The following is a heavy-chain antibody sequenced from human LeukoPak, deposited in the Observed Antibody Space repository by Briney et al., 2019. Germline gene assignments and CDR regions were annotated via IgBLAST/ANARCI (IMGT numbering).Heavy chain of an antibody. D-gene: IGHD6-13*01. CDR3: AKSNTTSWCSFDY. V-gene: IGHV3-23*01. Sequence: GGSLRLSCAAPGFIFSSYAMSWVRQAPGKGLEWVSTISGSGNTTYYADCVKGRFTISRDNTKNTLYLQMDSLRAEDTAPYFCAKSNTTSWCSFDYWGQGTLVSVSS. J-gene: IGHJ4*02. CDR1: GFIFSSYA. CDR2: ISGSGNTT.